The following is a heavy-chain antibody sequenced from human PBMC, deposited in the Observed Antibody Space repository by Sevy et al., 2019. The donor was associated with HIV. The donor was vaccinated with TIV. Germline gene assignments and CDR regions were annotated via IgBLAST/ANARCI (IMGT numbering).Heavy chain of an antibody. J-gene: IGHJ4*02. CDR2: ISTFNGDT. D-gene: IGHD2-15*01. CDR1: GYTFTTYG. V-gene: IGHV1-18*01. CDR3: ARAYCSGGTCYSLAY. Sequence: ASVKVSCKASGYTFTTYGVTWVRQAPGQGLQWMGWISTFNGDTNSAQKLQGRVTMTTDTSTSTAYMELRSLRSDDTAVYYCARAYCSGGTCYSLAYWGQGTLVTVSS.